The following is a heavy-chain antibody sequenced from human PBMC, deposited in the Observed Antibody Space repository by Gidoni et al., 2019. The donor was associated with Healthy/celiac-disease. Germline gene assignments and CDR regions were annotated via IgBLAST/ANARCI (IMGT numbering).Heavy chain of an antibody. CDR2: IWYDGSNK. CDR1: GFTFSSYG. J-gene: IGHJ6*02. D-gene: IGHD6-13*01. Sequence: QVQLVESGGGVVQPGRSLRLSCAAAGFTFSSYGMHWVRQAPGKGLEWVAVIWYDGSNKYYADSVKGRFTISRDNSKNTLYLQMNSLRAEDTAVYYCARDQSGQQLVRYYYYYGMDVWGQGTTVTVSS. V-gene: IGHV3-33*01. CDR3: ARDQSGQQLVRYYYYYGMDV.